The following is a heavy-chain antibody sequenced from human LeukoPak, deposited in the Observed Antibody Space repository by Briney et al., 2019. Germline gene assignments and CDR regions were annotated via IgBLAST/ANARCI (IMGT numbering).Heavy chain of an antibody. V-gene: IGHV3-30*18. CDR1: GFTFSSYG. D-gene: IGHD7-27*01. CDR2: ISYDGRYK. J-gene: IGHJ3*02. CDR3: AKDPPGAFDM. Sequence: GRSLRLSCAASGFTFSSYGIYWVRQAPGKWLEWVAVISYDGRYKSYADSVKGRFTISRDNSQNTLYLQMNSLRTDATAVYYCAKDPPGAFDMWGQGKVVTVSS.